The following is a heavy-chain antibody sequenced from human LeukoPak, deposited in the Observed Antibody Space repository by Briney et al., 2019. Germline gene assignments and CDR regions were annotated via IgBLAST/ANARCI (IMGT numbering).Heavy chain of an antibody. CDR2: MNPNSGNT. Sequence: SVNVSFKASPYTFTSYDINWVRQATGRGVEGVGWMNPNSGNTGYAQKFQGRVTMTRNTSISTAYMELSSLRSEDTAVYYCARGALGSYCSGGSCPYFDYWGQGTLISVSS. CDR1: PYTFTSYD. CDR3: ARGALGSYCSGGSCPYFDY. V-gene: IGHV1-8*01. J-gene: IGHJ4*02. D-gene: IGHD2-15*01.